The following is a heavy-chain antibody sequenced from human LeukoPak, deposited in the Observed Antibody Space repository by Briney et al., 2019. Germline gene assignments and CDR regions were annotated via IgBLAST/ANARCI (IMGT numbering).Heavy chain of an antibody. Sequence: PSETLSLTCTVSGGSISSYYWSWIRQPPAKGLEWIGYIYYSGSTNYNPSLKSRVTISVDTSKNQFSLKLSSVTAADTAVYYCARFHTFGYYDFWSGFYYFDYWGQGTLVTVSS. CDR3: ARFHTFGYYDFWSGFYYFDY. J-gene: IGHJ4*02. CDR1: GGSISSYY. CDR2: IYYSGST. D-gene: IGHD3-3*01. V-gene: IGHV4-59*01.